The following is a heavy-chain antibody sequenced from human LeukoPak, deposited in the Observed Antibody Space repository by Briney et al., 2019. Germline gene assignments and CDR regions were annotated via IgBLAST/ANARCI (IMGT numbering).Heavy chain of an antibody. CDR1: GFTFSNYW. J-gene: IGHJ4*02. CDR2: ISTDWSQT. CDR3: VRSLRSADF. Sequence: GGSLRLSCEASGFTFSNYWMHWVRQAPGKGLMWVSQISTDWSQTFYADSVKGRFTISRDNAKNTLFLQMDSLRPEDTAVYYCVRSLRSADFWGQGTLVTVSS. V-gene: IGHV3-74*01.